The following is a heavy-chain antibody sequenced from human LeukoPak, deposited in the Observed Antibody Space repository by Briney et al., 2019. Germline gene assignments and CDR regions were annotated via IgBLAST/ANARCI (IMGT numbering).Heavy chain of an antibody. CDR2: ISNSGSAI. Sequence: GGSLRLSCAASGFTFSSYSMTWVRQAPGKGLEWVSYISNSGSAIYYADSVKGRFTISRDNARNSLYLQMTSLRAEDTAVYYCARDILTGSQSRFQHWGQGTLVTVSS. CDR1: GFTFSSYS. V-gene: IGHV3-48*04. CDR3: ARDILTGSQSRFQH. J-gene: IGHJ1*01. D-gene: IGHD3-9*01.